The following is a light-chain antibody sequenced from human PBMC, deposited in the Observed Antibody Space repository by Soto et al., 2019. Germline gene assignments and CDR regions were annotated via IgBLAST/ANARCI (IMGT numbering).Light chain of an antibody. CDR2: GNS. J-gene: IGLJ1*01. CDR1: SSNIGAHYD. Sequence: QPVLTQSPSVSGAPGQRVTISCTGSSSNIGAHYDVHWYQQLPGTAPKLLIYGNSNRPSGVPDRFSGSKSGTSASLAITGLQAEDGADYYCQSYDNSLSVYVFGTGTKLTVL. CDR3: QSYDNSLSVYV. V-gene: IGLV1-40*01.